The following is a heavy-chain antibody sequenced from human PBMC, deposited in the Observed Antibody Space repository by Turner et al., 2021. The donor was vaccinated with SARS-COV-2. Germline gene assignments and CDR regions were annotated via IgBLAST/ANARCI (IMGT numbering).Heavy chain of an antibody. CDR2: IYSGGST. CDR3: ARDKEYYDSSGYYYSIVLND. J-gene: IGHJ4*02. CDR1: GLPVSSNY. V-gene: IGHV3-53*01. Sequence: EVQLVESGGGLIQPGGSLRLSCAASGLPVSSNYMSRVRQAPGKGLEWVSVIYSGGSTYYADSVKGRFTISRDNSKNTLYLQMNSLRAEDTAVYYCARDKEYYDSSGYYYSIVLNDWGQGTLVTVSS. D-gene: IGHD3-22*01.